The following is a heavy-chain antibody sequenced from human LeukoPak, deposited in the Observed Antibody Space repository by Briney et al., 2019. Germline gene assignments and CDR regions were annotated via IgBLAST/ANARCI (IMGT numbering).Heavy chain of an antibody. V-gene: IGHV4-34*01. CDR1: GGSFSGYY. CDR3: ARGPNTYYYDSSGYYSP. CDR2: IDHSGST. D-gene: IGHD3-22*01. J-gene: IGHJ5*02. Sequence: SETLSLTCAVYGGSFSGYYWSWIRQPPGKGLEWIGEIDHSGSTNYNPSLKSRVTISVDTSKNQFSLKLSSVTAADTAVYYCARGPNTYYYDSSGYYSPWGQGTLVTVSS.